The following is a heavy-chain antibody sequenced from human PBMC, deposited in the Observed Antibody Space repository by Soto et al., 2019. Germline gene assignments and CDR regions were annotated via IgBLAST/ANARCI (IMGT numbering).Heavy chain of an antibody. CDR3: ARVVSAYDYRWFET. CDR2: ISSSGSTI. CDR1: GFTFSDYY. D-gene: IGHD5-12*01. Sequence: GGSXRLSCASSGFTFSDYYMSWVRQAPGKGLEWVSYISSSGSTIYYADSVKGRFTISRDNAKNSLYLQMNSLRAEDTAVYYCARVVSAYDYRWFETWGQGTLVTVSS. V-gene: IGHV3-11*01. J-gene: IGHJ5*02.